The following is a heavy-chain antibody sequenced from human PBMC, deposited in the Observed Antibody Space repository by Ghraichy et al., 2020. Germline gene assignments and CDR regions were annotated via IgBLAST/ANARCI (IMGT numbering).Heavy chain of an antibody. V-gene: IGHV3-30-3*01. CDR2: ISYNGDSE. D-gene: IGHD3/OR15-3a*01. CDR3: ARDTRPYKRPPIRILGLIIKSAGMGV. CDR1: GFRFSDYV. Sequence: GWSLRLSCGVSGFRFSDYVMYWVRQAPGKGLEWVAVISYNGDSENLAYSVKGRFTVSRDNSRNTLYLQMKNLRAEDTAVYYCARDTRPYKRPPIRILGLIIKSAGMGVWGHGTTVTVSS. J-gene: IGHJ6*02.